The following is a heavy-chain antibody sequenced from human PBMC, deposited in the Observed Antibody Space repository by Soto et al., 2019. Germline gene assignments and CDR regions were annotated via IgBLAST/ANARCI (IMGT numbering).Heavy chain of an antibody. V-gene: IGHV1-8*01. CDR2: ISAYNGNT. J-gene: IGHJ6*02. Sequence: ASVKVSCKASGYTFTNFGISWVRQAPGQGLEWMGWISAYNGNTGYAQKFQGRVTMTRNTSISTAYMELSSLRSEDTAVYYCAREGGFRANYYDFWSGYYTSYYYYGMDVWGQGTTVTVSS. CDR1: GYTFTNFG. D-gene: IGHD3-3*01. CDR3: AREGGFRANYYDFWSGYYTSYYYYGMDV.